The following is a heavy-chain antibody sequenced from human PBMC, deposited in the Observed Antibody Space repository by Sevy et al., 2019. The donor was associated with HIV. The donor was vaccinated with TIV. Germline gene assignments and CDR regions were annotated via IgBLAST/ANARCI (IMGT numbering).Heavy chain of an antibody. V-gene: IGHV4-59*08. Sequence: SETLSLACTVSGGSITSLYWNWIRQPPGKGLEWIANIYYNGHINYNPSLKSRVTLSLDTSKNQFSLRLSSVTAADTAMYYCAGENAWGRGYSWGQGTLVAVSS. D-gene: IGHD1-26*01. CDR1: GGSITSLY. CDR3: AGENAWGRGYS. CDR2: IYYNGHI. J-gene: IGHJ4*02.